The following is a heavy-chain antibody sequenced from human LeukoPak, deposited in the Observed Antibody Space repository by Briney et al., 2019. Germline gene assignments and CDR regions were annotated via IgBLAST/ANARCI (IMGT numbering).Heavy chain of an antibody. Sequence: SETLSLTCTVSGGSISSHYWSWIRQPPGKGLEWIGYIYYSGSTNYNPSLKSRVTISVDTSKNQFSLKLSSVTAADTAVYYCARRVSWFDPWGQGTLVTVSS. CDR2: IYYSGST. CDR3: ARRVSWFDP. J-gene: IGHJ5*02. V-gene: IGHV4-59*08. D-gene: IGHD3-10*01. CDR1: GGSISSHY.